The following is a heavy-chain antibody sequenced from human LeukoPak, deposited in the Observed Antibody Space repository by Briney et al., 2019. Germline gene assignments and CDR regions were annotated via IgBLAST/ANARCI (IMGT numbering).Heavy chain of an antibody. Sequence: GGPLRLSCAASEFTVSSTYITWLRQAPGKGLEWVSVIYPGGSALYADSVKGRFTISRDISKNIVYLQINNLRAEDTAVYYCARDRRSGLGHAFDIWGQGTMVTVSS. CDR3: ARDRRSGLGHAFDI. J-gene: IGHJ3*02. V-gene: IGHV3-53*01. D-gene: IGHD3-3*01. CDR2: IYPGGSA. CDR1: EFTVSSTY.